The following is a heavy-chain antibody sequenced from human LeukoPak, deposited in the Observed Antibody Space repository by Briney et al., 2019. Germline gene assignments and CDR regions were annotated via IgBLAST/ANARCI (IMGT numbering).Heavy chain of an antibody. Sequence: GRSLRLSCAASGFTFSACWMHWVRLVPGKGLVWVSRINTDGTTTTYADSVKGRFTISRDNAKNTLCLQMNSLRAEDTAVYYCTRDFLHGGVWGQGTLVTVSS. D-gene: IGHD3-10*01. CDR3: TRDFLHGGV. CDR1: GFTFSACW. CDR2: INTDGTTT. J-gene: IGHJ4*02. V-gene: IGHV3-74*01.